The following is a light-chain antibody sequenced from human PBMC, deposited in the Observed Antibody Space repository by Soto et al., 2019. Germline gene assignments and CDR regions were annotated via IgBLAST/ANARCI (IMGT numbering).Light chain of an antibody. V-gene: IGKV3-20*01. CDR2: GAS. CDR3: QQYHDWPPLT. J-gene: IGKJ4*01. Sequence: EVVLTQSPGTLSLSPGERATLSCRASQSVSSNFLAWYQDKPGQAPRLLIYGASSRATGIPDRFSGSGSGTDFTLTISSLQSEDFAVYFCQQYHDWPPLTFGGGTKVDIK. CDR1: QSVSSNF.